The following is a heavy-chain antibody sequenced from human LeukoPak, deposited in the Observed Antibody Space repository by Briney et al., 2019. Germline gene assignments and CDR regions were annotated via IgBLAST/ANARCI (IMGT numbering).Heavy chain of an antibody. D-gene: IGHD2-2*01. V-gene: IGHV3-23*01. CDR3: AKDGWPAAPGDY. Sequence: GGSLRLACAASGFTFSSYAMSWVRQAPGEWREWVSAISGSGGSTYYADSVKGRFTISRDNSKNTLYLQMNSLRAEDTAVYYCAKDGWPAAPGDYWGQGTLVTVSS. CDR1: GFTFSSYA. J-gene: IGHJ4*02. CDR2: ISGSGGST.